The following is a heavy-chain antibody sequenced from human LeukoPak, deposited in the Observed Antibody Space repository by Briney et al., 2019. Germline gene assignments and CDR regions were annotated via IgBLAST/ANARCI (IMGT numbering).Heavy chain of an antibody. D-gene: IGHD3-10*01. CDR3: ARDRDYYGSGSYYPYYFDY. V-gene: IGHV6-1*01. J-gene: IGHJ4*02. CDR2: TYYRSKWYN. Sequence: SQTLSLTCAISGDNVSSNSAAWNWIRQSPSRGLEWLGRTYYRSKWYNDYAVSVKSRITINPDTSKNQFSLQLNSVTPEDTAVYYCARDRDYYGSGSYYPYYFDYWGQGTLVTVSS. CDR1: GDNVSSNSAA.